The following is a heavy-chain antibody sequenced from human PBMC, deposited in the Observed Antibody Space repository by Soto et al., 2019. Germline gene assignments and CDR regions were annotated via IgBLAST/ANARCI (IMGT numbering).Heavy chain of an antibody. J-gene: IGHJ4*02. CDR1: GFTFGSYA. CDR2: AGPSGSST. V-gene: IGHV3-23*01. Sequence: LRLSCAASGFTFGSYAMSWVRLAPGKGLEWVSVAGPSGSSTFYADSVRGRFTISRDNVENTLYLQMNSLRVADTALYFCARTYYYDSTGYYRTFDYWGQGTLVTVSS. D-gene: IGHD3-22*01. CDR3: ARTYYYDSTGYYRTFDY.